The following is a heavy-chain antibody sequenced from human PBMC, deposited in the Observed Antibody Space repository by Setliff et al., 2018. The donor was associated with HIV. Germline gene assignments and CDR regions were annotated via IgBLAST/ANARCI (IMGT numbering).Heavy chain of an antibody. CDR2: ISAYNGNT. Sequence: ASVKVSCKASGYTFTSYGISWVRQAPGQGLEWMGWISAYNGNTNYAQKLQGRVTMTTDTSTSTAYMELRSLRSGDTAVYYCAREGIERYQYYNFWSGYYTPDYWGQGTLVTVSS. CDR3: AREGIERYQYYNFWSGYYTPDY. D-gene: IGHD3-3*01. J-gene: IGHJ4*02. V-gene: IGHV1-18*01. CDR1: GYTFTSYG.